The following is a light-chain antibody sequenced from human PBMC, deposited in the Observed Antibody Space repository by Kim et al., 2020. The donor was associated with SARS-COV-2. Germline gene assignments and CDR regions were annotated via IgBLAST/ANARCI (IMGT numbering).Light chain of an antibody. CDR3: SSYAGSTTFLL. Sequence: QSALTQPASVSGSPGQSITISCTGSSSDVGGYDIVSRYQKHPGKAPKLIIFQVTKRLSGVSTRFSGSKSGNTASLTISGLQAGDEADYYCSSYAGSTTFLLFGGGTQLTVL. V-gene: IGLV2-23*02. J-gene: IGLJ2*01. CDR2: QVT. CDR1: SSDVGGYDI.